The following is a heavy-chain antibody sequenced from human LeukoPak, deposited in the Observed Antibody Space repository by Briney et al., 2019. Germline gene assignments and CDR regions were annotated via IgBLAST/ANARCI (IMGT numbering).Heavy chain of an antibody. CDR1: GGTFSSYA. CDR3: ASPCGGDCYDAFDI. Sequence: ASVKVSCKASGGTFSSYAISWVGQAPGQGLEWVGRIIPILGIANYAQKFQGRVTITADKSTSTAYMELSSLRSEDTAVYYCASPCGGDCYDAFDIWGQGTMVTVSS. CDR2: IIPILGIA. D-gene: IGHD2-21*02. J-gene: IGHJ3*02. V-gene: IGHV1-69*04.